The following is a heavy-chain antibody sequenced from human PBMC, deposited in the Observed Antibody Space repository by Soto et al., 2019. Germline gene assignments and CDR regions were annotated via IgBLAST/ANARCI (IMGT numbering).Heavy chain of an antibody. D-gene: IGHD6-19*01. Sequence: PSETLSLTCTVSGGTISSSSYYWGWIRQPPGKGLEWIGSIYYSGSTYYNPSLKSRVTISVDTSKNQFSLKLSSVTAADTAVYYCARLRGIDRPWLVLDYSGQGSLVIVSS. CDR3: ARLRGIDRPWLVLDY. CDR2: IYYSGST. CDR1: GGTISSSSYY. J-gene: IGHJ4*02. V-gene: IGHV4-39*01.